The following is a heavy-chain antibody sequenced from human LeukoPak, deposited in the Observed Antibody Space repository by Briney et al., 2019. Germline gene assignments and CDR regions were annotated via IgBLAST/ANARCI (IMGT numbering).Heavy chain of an antibody. J-gene: IGHJ4*02. D-gene: IGHD4-17*01. CDR3: ARGDYGDYEPLGDY. V-gene: IGHV1-2*02. CDR1: GYTFTSYY. Sequence: ASVKVSCKASGYTFTSYYMHWVRQAPGQGLEWMGWINPNSGGTNYAQKFQGGVTMTRDTSISTAYMELSRLRSDDTAVYYCARGDYGDYEPLGDYWGQGTLVTVSS. CDR2: INPNSGGT.